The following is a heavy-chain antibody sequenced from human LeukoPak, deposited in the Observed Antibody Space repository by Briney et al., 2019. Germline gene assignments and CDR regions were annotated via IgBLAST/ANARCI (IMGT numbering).Heavy chain of an antibody. CDR2: IKSKTDGGTT. Sequence: KSGGSLRLSCAASGFTFSNAWMSWVRQAPGKGLEWVGRIKSKTDGGTTDYAAPVKGRFTISRDDSKNTLYLQMNSLKTEDTAVYYCTTAYYGSGLDYWGQGTLVTVSS. J-gene: IGHJ4*02. CDR1: GFTFSNAW. D-gene: IGHD3-10*01. V-gene: IGHV3-15*01. CDR3: TTAYYGSGLDY.